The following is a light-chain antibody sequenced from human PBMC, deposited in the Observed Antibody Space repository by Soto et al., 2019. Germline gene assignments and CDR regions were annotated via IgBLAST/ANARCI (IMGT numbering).Light chain of an antibody. J-gene: IGKJ5*01. CDR1: HSLLHITGETF. V-gene: IGKV2D-29*02. Sequence: DVVMTQTPLSVPGAPGQPASISSRPIHSLLHITGETFLFWYLQKPGQSPQLLIYEVSTRVSGVPDRFSGSGSGTDFTLEISRVETDDVGIYYCMQSTQLPPTFGQGTRLEI. CDR2: EVS. CDR3: MQSTQLPPT.